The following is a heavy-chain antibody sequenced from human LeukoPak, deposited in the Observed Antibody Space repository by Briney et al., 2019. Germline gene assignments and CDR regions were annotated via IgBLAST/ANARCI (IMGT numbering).Heavy chain of an antibody. V-gene: IGHV4-61*01. J-gene: IGHJ4*02. Sequence: PSETLSLTCTVSGGSVNSGNYYWSWIRQPPGKGLEWIGEIYYSGSTNYNPSLKSRVTISLDTSKNQFSLKLSSVTVADTAVYYCARRGGLGRSFVSWGQGTLVTVSS. CDR3: ARRGGLGRSFVS. CDR2: IYYSGST. D-gene: IGHD3-10*01. CDR1: GGSVNSGNYY.